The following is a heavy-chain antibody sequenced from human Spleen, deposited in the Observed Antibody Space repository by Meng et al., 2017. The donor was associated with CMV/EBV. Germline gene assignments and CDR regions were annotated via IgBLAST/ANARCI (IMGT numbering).Heavy chain of an antibody. D-gene: IGHD3-22*01. J-gene: IGHJ4*02. CDR2: INHSGST. Sequence: SETLSLTCAVYGGSFSGYYWSWIRQPPGKGLEWIGEINHSGSTNYNPSLKSRVTLSADTSKNQCSLKLSSVTAADTAVYYCARGRSHYYDSSSYYPFDYWGQGTLVTVSS. CDR3: ARGRSHYYDSSSYYPFDY. CDR1: GGSFSGYY. V-gene: IGHV4-34*01.